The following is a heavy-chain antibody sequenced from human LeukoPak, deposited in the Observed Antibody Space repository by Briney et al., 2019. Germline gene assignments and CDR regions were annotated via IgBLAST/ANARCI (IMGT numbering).Heavy chain of an antibody. CDR1: GYTFTGYY. D-gene: IGHD5-18*01. Sequence: ASVKVSCKASGYTFTGYYMHWVRQAPGQGLEWMGWINPNSGGTNYAQKFQGRVTMTRDTSISTAYMELSRLRSDDTAVYYCARGLKQTKPPPAMATLGYRGQGTLVTVSS. CDR3: ARGLKQTKPPPAMATLGY. CDR2: INPNSGGT. V-gene: IGHV1-2*02. J-gene: IGHJ4*02.